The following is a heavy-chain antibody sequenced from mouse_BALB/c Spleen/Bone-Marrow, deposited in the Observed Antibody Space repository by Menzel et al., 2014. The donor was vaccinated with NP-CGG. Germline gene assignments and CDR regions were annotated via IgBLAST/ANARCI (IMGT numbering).Heavy chain of an antibody. V-gene: IGHV4-1*02. CDR1: GFDFRRYW. CDR3: VRLGYYGYFVD. D-gene: IGHD2-3*01. CDR2: INPESSTI. J-gene: IGHJ2*01. Sequence: EVKLMESGGGLVQPGGSLKLSCAASGFDFRRYWMSWVRQAPGKGLEWIGEINPESSTINYTPSLKDKFIISRDNAKNTLYLQMSKVRSEDTALYYCVRLGYYGYFVDWGQGTTLTVSS.